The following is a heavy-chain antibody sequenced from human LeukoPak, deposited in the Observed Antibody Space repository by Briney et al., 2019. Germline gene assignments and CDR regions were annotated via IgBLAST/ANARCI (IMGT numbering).Heavy chain of an antibody. CDR1: GFTFSSYG. CDR3: ARGGSGRY. V-gene: IGHV3-30*03. CDR2: ISYDGSNK. Sequence: GGSLRLSCAASGFTFSSYGMHWVRQAPGKGLEWVAVISYDGSNKYYADSVKGRFTISRDNSKNTLYLQMNSLRAEDTAVYYCARGGSGRYWGQGTLVTVSS. D-gene: IGHD2-15*01. J-gene: IGHJ4*02.